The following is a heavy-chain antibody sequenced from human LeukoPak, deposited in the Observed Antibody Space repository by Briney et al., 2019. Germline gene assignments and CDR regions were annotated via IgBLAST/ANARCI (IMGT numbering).Heavy chain of an antibody. CDR2: ISSSSSYI. CDR3: ARVLGEIAAVGTMDY. D-gene: IGHD6-13*01. J-gene: IGHJ4*02. V-gene: IGHV3-21*01. CDR1: GFTFSSYS. Sequence: PGGSLRLSCAASGFTFSSYSMNWVRQAPGKGLEWVSSISSSSSYIYYADSVKGRFTISRDNAKNSLYLQMNSLRAEDTAVYYCARVLGEIAAVGTMDYWGQGTLVTVSS.